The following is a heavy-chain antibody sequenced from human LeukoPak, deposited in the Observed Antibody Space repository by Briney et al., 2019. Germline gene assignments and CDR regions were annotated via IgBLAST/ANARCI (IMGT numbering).Heavy chain of an antibody. CDR3: AKDRRLGYSYGYHDY. J-gene: IGHJ4*02. Sequence: PGGSLRLSCAASGFTFSSYAMSWVRQAPGKGLEWVSAISGSGGSTYYADSVKGRFTISRDNSKNTLYLQMNSLRAEDTTVYYCAKDRRLGYSYGYHDYWGQGTLVTVSS. V-gene: IGHV3-23*01. CDR2: ISGSGGST. D-gene: IGHD5-18*01. CDR1: GFTFSSYA.